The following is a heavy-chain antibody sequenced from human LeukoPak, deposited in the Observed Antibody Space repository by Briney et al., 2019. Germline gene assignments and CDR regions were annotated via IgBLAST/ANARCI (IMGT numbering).Heavy chain of an antibody. Sequence: GGSLRLSCAASGFTFRSYGIHWVRQAPGKGLEWAAFIRYDGSNKYYADSVKGRFTISRDNSKNTLYLQMNSLRAADTAVYYCAKDPTHYRVWDDYDSTVLSYWGQGTLVTVSS. D-gene: IGHD3-22*01. CDR2: IRYDGSNK. CDR1: GFTFRSYG. CDR3: AKDPTHYRVWDDYDSTVLSY. V-gene: IGHV3-30*02. J-gene: IGHJ4*02.